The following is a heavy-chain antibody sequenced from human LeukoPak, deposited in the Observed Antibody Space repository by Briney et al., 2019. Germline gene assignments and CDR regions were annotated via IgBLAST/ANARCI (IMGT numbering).Heavy chain of an antibody. CDR2: INSEGSKE. CDR1: GFTFSNYW. D-gene: IGHD6-19*01. J-gene: IGHJ4*02. V-gene: IGHV3-7*04. CDR3: ARVRSGWYEDH. Sequence: GGSLRLSCAVSGFTFSNYWMTWVRQAPGKGLEWLANINSEGSKEDYADSMEGRFTISRDNARNLVSLQMSSLRADDTAVYYCARVRSGWYEDHWGQGILVTVSS.